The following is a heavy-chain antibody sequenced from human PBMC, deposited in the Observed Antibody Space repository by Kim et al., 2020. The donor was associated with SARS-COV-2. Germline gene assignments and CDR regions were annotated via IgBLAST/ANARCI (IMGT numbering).Heavy chain of an antibody. J-gene: IGHJ4*02. CDR3: ARDRWNDVYFDY. Sequence: YYADSVKGRFTISRDNAKNSLYLQMNSLRAEDTAVYYCARDRWNDVYFDYWGQGTLVTVSS. V-gene: IGHV3-21*01. D-gene: IGHD1-1*01.